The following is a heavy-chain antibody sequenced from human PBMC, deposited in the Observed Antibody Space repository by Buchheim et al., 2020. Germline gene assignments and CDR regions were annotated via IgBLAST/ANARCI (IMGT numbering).Heavy chain of an antibody. Sequence: EVQLVESGGGLVQPGGSLRLSCAASGFTFSSYWMSWVRQAPGKGLEWVAYIKQDGSEKYYMDSVKGRFTISRDNAKNSLYLKMNGLRAEDTAVYYCARDKTPMVVAAYPVYWGQGTL. V-gene: IGHV3-7*01. J-gene: IGHJ4*02. D-gene: IGHD2-15*01. CDR1: GFTFSSYW. CDR3: ARDKTPMVVAAYPVY. CDR2: IKQDGSEK.